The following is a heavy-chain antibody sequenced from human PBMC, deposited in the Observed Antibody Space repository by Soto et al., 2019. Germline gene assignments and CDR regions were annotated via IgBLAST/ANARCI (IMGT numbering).Heavy chain of an antibody. V-gene: IGHV3-7*01. D-gene: IGHD3-16*02. CDR3: ARAPLGELSSFDY. J-gene: IGHJ4*02. CDR2: IKEGGSET. Sequence: GGSLRLSCAASGFTFSSYAMSWVRQAPGKGLEWVANIKEGGSETYYADSVKGRFTISRDNAKNSLYLQMNSLRAEDTAVYYCARAPLGELSSFDYWGQGTLVTVSS. CDR1: GFTFSSYA.